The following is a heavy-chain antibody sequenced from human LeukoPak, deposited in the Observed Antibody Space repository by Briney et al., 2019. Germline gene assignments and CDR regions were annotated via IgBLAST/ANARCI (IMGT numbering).Heavy chain of an antibody. CDR1: GFTFSSYG. J-gene: IGHJ6*02. D-gene: IGHD3-22*01. CDR2: IWYDGSNK. V-gene: IGHV3-33*01. CDR3: AREGIDSTGSGLGGTTEGYYYGMDV. Sequence: GRSLRLSCAASGFTFSSYGMHWVRQAPGKGLEWVAVIWYDGSNKYYADSVKGRFTISRDNSKNTLYLQMNSLRAEDTAVYYCAREGIDSTGSGLGGTTEGYYYGMDVWGQGTTVTVSS.